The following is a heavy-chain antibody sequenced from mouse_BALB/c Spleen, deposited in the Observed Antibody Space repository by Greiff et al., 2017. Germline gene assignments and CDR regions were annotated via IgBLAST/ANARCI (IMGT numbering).Heavy chain of an antibody. CDR1: GFSLTSYD. Sequence: VHLVESGPGLVAPSQSLSITCTVSGFSLTSYDISWIRQPPGKGLEWLGVIWTGGGTNYNSAFMSRLSISKDNSKSQVFLKMNSLQTDDTAIYYCVRDGNYNYAMDYWGQGTSVTVSS. CDR3: VRDGNYNYAMDY. V-gene: IGHV2-9-2*01. J-gene: IGHJ4*01. D-gene: IGHD2-1*01. CDR2: IWTGGGT.